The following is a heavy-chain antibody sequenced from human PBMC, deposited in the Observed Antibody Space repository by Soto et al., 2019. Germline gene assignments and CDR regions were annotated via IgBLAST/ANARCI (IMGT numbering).Heavy chain of an antibody. CDR1: GGSISGYY. D-gene: IGHD5-18*01. CDR2: IFHSGST. V-gene: IGHV4-59*01. J-gene: IGHJ4*02. Sequence: LSLTCNVSGGSISGYYWSWIRQAPGKGLQWIGYIFHSGSTSYNPSLRSRVTISVDTSKNQFSLKVNSVTAADTAVYYCAKVRGYASGWRYFDYWGQGTLVTVSS. CDR3: AKVRGYASGWRYFDY.